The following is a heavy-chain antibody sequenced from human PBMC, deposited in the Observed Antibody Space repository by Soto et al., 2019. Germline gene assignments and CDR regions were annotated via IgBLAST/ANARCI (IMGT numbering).Heavy chain of an antibody. CDR3: ATGSQGGY. J-gene: IGHJ4*02. CDR2: IYYSGST. D-gene: IGHD2-15*01. V-gene: IGHV4-39*01. CDR1: GGSITSSSYY. Sequence: SETLSLTCTVSGGSITSSSYYWGWIRQPPGKGLEWIGTIYYSGSTYYNPSLKSRVTISVDTSKNQFSLNLSSVTAADLAVYYCATGSQGGYRAQRTLVTGSS.